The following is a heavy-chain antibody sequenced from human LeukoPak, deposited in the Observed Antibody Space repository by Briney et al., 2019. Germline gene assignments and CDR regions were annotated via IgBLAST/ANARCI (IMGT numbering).Heavy chain of an antibody. CDR3: ARYSGYSSSWHYYYYYGMDV. D-gene: IGHD6-13*01. V-gene: IGHV3-21*01. CDR1: GFTFSSYS. CDR2: ISSSSSSI. Sequence: GGSLRLSCGASGFTFSSYSMNWVRQAPGKGLEWVSYISSSSSSIYYADSVQGRFTISRDNAKNSLYLQMNSLRAEDTAVYYCARYSGYSSSWHYYYYYGMDVWGQGTTVTVSS. J-gene: IGHJ6*02.